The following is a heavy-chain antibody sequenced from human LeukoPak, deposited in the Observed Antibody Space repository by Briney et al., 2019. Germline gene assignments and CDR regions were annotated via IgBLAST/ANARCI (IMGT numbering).Heavy chain of an antibody. D-gene: IGHD6-13*01. J-gene: IGHJ4*02. CDR3: ASISSSWYLYYFDY. CDR1: GGSVSSGSYY. V-gene: IGHV4-61*01. Sequence: PSETLSLTCTVSGGSVSSGSYYWRWIRQPPGKGLEWIGYIYYSGSTNYNPSLKSRVTISVDTSKNQFSLKLSSVTAADTAVYYCASISSSWYLYYFDYWGQGTLVTVSS. CDR2: IYYSGST.